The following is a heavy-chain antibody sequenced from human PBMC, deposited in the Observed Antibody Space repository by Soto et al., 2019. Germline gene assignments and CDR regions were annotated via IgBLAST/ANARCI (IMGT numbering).Heavy chain of an antibody. CDR2: IWYDGSNK. CDR3: ARGSGYYGSGSDY. J-gene: IGHJ4*02. D-gene: IGHD3-10*01. CDR1: GFTFSSYG. V-gene: IGHV3-33*01. Sequence: QVQLVESGGGVVQPGRSLRLSCAASGFTFSSYGMHWVRQAPGKGLEWVAVIWYDGSNKYYADSVKGRFIISRDNSKNTLYLQMNSLRAEDTAVYYCARGSGYYGSGSDYWGQGPLVTVSS.